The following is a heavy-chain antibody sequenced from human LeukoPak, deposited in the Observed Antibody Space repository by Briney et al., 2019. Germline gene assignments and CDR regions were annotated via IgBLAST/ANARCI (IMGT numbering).Heavy chain of an antibody. CDR2: IDKKDNFYAT. CDR3: TRDSGTYNWLDP. V-gene: IGHV3-73*01. CDR1: GFTFSGSA. J-gene: IGHJ5*02. Sequence: GGSLRLSCAASGFTFSGSAIHWVRQSSGKGLEWVGHIDKKDNFYATTSAASVTGRLTISRDESKNTAYLQMNSLKTEDTALYYCTRDSGTYNWLDPWGQGTLVTVSS. D-gene: IGHD1-26*01.